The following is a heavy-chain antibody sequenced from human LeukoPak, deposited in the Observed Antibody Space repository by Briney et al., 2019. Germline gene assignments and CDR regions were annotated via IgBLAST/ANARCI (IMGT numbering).Heavy chain of an antibody. CDR1: GGSFSGYY. CDR3: ARDIISEYSKSHSHFDP. D-gene: IGHD5-18*01. V-gene: IGHV4-59*01. Sequence: SETLYLTCAVYGGSFSGYYWSWIRQPPGKGLEWIGYIYYRGSTSYNPSLKSRVTISVDTSKNQFSLRLNSVTAADTAVYYCARDIISEYSKSHSHFDPWGQGTLVTVSS. J-gene: IGHJ5*02. CDR2: IYYRGST.